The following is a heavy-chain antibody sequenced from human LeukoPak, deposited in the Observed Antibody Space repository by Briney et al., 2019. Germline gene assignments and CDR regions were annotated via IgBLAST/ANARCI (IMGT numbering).Heavy chain of an antibody. J-gene: IGHJ4*02. CDR1: GFSFDNFA. Sequence: GGSLRLSCVASGFSFDNFAMDWVRQAPGKGLEWVSLIIGSSGSTFYADSVKGRFTISRDKSKNTLYLQMNSLRAEDTAVYYCAKGAYDYIEIAYFDYWGQGSLVTVSS. CDR2: IIGSSGST. D-gene: IGHD5-12*01. CDR3: AKGAYDYIEIAYFDY. V-gene: IGHV3-23*01.